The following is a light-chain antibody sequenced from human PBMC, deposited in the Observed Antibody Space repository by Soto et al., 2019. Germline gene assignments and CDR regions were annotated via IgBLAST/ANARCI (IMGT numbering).Light chain of an antibody. V-gene: IGKV1-5*01. J-gene: IGKJ5*01. CDR2: DAS. CDR1: QSISSW. Sequence: IRMTQSPSTLSASVGDRVPITCRASQSISSWLAWYQQKPGKAPKLLIYDASSLESGVPSRFSGSGSGTEFTLTISSLQPDDFATYYCQQYDSYPIPFDHGARLEIK. CDR3: QQYDSYPIP.